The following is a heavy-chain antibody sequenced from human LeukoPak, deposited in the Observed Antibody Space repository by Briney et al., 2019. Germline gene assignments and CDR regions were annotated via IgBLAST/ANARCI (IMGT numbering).Heavy chain of an antibody. J-gene: IGHJ5*02. CDR2: IYYSGST. V-gene: IGHV4-59*01. CDR3: ARVSFYYGSGSYYSSFDP. D-gene: IGHD3-10*01. CDR1: GGSISSYY. Sequence: PSETLSLTCTDTGGSISSYYWSWIRQPPGKGLEWIGYIYYSGSTNYNPSLKSRVTISVDTSKNQFSLKLSSVTAADTAVYYCARVSFYYGSGSYYSSFDPWGQGTLVTVST.